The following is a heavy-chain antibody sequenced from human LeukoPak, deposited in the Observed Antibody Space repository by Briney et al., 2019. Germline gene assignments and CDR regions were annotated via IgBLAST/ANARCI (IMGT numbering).Heavy chain of an antibody. CDR1: GFTFSDYY. D-gene: IGHD3-10*01. V-gene: IGHV4-34*01. CDR3: ARRRITMVRGAFDY. Sequence: GSLRLSCAASGFTFSDYYMSWIRQPPGKGLEWIGEINHSGSTNYNPSLKSRVTISVDTSKNQFSLKLSSVTAADTAVYYCARRRITMVRGAFDYWGQGTLVTVSS. J-gene: IGHJ4*02. CDR2: INHSGST.